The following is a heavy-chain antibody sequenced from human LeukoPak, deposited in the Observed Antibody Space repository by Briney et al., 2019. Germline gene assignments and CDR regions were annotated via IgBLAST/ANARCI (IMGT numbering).Heavy chain of an antibody. Sequence: ASVKVSCKASGYTFTSYGISWVRQAPGQGLEWVGWISAYNGNTNYAQKLQGRVTMTTDTSTSTAYMELRSLRSDDTAVYYCARCPSSGWDNWFDPWGQGTLATVSS. V-gene: IGHV1-18*01. CDR1: GYTFTSYG. D-gene: IGHD6-19*01. CDR2: ISAYNGNT. CDR3: ARCPSSGWDNWFDP. J-gene: IGHJ5*02.